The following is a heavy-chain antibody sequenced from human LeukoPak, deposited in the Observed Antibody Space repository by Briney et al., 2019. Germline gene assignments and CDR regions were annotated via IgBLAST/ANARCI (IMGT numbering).Heavy chain of an antibody. D-gene: IGHD5-18*01. CDR2: IYYSGST. V-gene: IGHV4-39*01. CDR1: GGSISSSSYY. CDR3: ARSPIQLWFDP. J-gene: IGHJ5*02. Sequence: PSETLSLTCTVSGGSISSSSYYWGWIRQPPGKGLEWIGSIYYSGSTYYNPSLKSRVTISVDTSKNQFSLKLSSVTAADTAVYYCARSPIQLWFDPWGQGTLVTVSS.